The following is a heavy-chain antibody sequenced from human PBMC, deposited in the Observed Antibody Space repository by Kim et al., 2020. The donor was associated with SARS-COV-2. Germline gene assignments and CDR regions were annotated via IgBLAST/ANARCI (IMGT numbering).Heavy chain of an antibody. Sequence: FTISRDNSKNTLYLQMNSLGAEDTAVYYCAKVTRGGKSGDYYGSGAVFDYWGQGTLVTVSS. CDR3: AKVTRGGKSGDYYGSGAVFDY. J-gene: IGHJ4*02. D-gene: IGHD3-10*01. V-gene: IGHV3-30*02.